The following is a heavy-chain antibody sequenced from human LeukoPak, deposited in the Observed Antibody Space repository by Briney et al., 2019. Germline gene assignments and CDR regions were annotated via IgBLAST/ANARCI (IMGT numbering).Heavy chain of an antibody. Sequence: GGTLRLSCAASGFTFSNYGMSWVRQAPGKGLEWVSTISGSGDTTYYADSVKGRFTISRDNSKNTLYLQMNSLRAEDTAVYYCAKDDNYIRFLSWGQGTLVTVSS. CDR3: AKDDNYIRFLS. D-gene: IGHD3-16*01. V-gene: IGHV3-23*01. J-gene: IGHJ5*02. CDR1: GFTFSNYG. CDR2: ISGSGDTT.